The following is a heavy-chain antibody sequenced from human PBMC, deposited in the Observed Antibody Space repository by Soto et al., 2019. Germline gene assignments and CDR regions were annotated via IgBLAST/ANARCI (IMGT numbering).Heavy chain of an antibody. J-gene: IGHJ4*02. CDR1: GFTFSSYD. V-gene: IGHV3-30*18. CDR2: ISYDGSNK. Sequence: QVQLVESGGGVVQPGRSLRLPCAASGFTFSSYDMHWVRQAPGKGLEWVAVISYDGSNKYYADSVKGRFTISRDNSKNTLYLQMNSLRVEDTAVYYCAKEIIWFEETNGAFDYWGQGTLVTVSS. D-gene: IGHD3-10*01. CDR3: AKEIIWFEETNGAFDY.